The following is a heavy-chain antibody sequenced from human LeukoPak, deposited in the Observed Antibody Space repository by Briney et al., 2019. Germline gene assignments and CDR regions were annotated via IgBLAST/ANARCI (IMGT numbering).Heavy chain of an antibody. CDR3: AATYKSSSSWDSDYYYYYYMDV. CDR1: GGTFSSYA. Sequence: VSVKVSCKASGGTFSSYAISWVRQAPGQGLEWMGWINTNTGNPTYAQGFTGRFVFSLDTSVSTAYLQISSLKAEDTAVYYCAATYKSSSSWDSDYYYYYYMDVWGKGTTVTVSS. J-gene: IGHJ6*03. V-gene: IGHV7-4-1*02. D-gene: IGHD6-6*01. CDR2: INTNTGNP.